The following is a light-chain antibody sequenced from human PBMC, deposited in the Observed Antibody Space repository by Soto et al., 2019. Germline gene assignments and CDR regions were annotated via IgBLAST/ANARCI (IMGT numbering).Light chain of an antibody. V-gene: IGKV4-1*01. CDR3: QQYYDAPQT. CDR2: WAS. CDR1: QSLLYSPTNKNY. Sequence: DIVMTQSPDSLAVSLGERATIDCKSSQSLLYSPTNKNYLAWYQQKPGQPPKLLIYWASTRESGVPDRFTGSGSGTDFNITISSLQAEDVAVYYCQQYYDAPQTFGRGTKVEIK. J-gene: IGKJ1*01.